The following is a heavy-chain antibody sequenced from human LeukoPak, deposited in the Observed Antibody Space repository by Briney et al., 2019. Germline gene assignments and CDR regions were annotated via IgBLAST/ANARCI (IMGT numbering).Heavy chain of an antibody. Sequence: ASVKVSCKASGYTFTGYYMHWVRQAPGQGLEWMGWINPNSGGTNYAQKFQGRVTMTRDTSISTAYTELSRLRSDDTAVYYCARQPRNYGDYHYFDYWGQGTLVTVSS. CDR3: ARQPRNYGDYHYFDY. V-gene: IGHV1-2*02. J-gene: IGHJ4*02. CDR1: GYTFTGYY. D-gene: IGHD4-17*01. CDR2: INPNSGGT.